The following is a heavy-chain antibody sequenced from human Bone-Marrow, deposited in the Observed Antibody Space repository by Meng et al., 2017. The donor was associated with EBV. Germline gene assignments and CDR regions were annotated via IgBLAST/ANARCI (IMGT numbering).Heavy chain of an antibody. V-gene: IGHV1-69*06. Sequence: VLWVQSGVGVKKHGSWVKVSGKITGGRFGSDAISWVREAPEQGLELMGGLIRMLDAPNSAQKFQDSVTIIADKSMSIHYMELSSLRSDDTAVYYCASESGRGYTPDYWGRGTLVTVSS. CDR3: ASESGRGYTPDY. J-gene: IGHJ4*02. CDR2: LIRMLDAP. D-gene: IGHD3-10*01. CDR1: GGRFGSDA.